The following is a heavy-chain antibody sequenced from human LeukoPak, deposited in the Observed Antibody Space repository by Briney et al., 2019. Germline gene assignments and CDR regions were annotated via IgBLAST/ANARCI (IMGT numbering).Heavy chain of an antibody. CDR1: GFTVSSNY. CDR3: ARDVGSAPFDY. J-gene: IGHJ4*02. CDR2: ISSSSSYI. V-gene: IGHV3-21*01. Sequence: GGSLRLSCAASGFTVSSNYMSWVRQAPGKGLEWVSSISSSSSYIYYADSVKGRFTISRDNAKNSLYLQMNSLRAEDTAVYYCARDVGSAPFDYWGQGTLVTVSS. D-gene: IGHD6-25*01.